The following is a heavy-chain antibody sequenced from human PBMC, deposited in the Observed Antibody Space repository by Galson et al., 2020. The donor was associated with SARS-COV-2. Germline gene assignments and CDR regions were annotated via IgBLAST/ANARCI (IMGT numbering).Heavy chain of an antibody. J-gene: IGHJ6*02. CDR1: GFTFSSYG. Sequence: GGSLRLSCAASGFTFSSYGMHWVRQAPGKGLEWVAVIWYDGSNKYYADSVKGRFTISRDNSKNTLYLQMNSLRAEDTAVYYCARAHIDYYGSGMGYYGMDVWGQGTTVTVSS. CDR2: IWYDGSNK. CDR3: ARAHIDYYGSGMGYYGMDV. V-gene: IGHV3-33*01. D-gene: IGHD3-10*01.